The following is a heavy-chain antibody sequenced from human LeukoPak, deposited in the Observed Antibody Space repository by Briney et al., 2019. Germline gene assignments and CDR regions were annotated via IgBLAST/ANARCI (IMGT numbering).Heavy chain of an antibody. D-gene: IGHD3-22*01. V-gene: IGHV3-66*01. Sequence: GGSLRLSCEASGITVDIYYMTWVRQAPRKGLEWVSLIYPSGKTLYADSVKDRFTISRGSSKNTVYLHMNSLRAGDTAVYYCARGVSHDSSPYLDSFDVWGQGTMLTVAS. CDR1: GITVDIYY. CDR3: ARGVSHDSSPYLDSFDV. J-gene: IGHJ3*01. CDR2: IYPSGKT.